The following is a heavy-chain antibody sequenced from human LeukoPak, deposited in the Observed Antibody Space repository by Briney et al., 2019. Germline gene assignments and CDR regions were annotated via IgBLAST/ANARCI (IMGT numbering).Heavy chain of an antibody. CDR2: IIPIFGTA. CDR3: ARARGSYVNPFDY. Sequence: SVKVSCKASGGTFSSYAISWVRQAPGQGLEWMGGIIPIFGTANYAQKFQGRVTITADESTSTAYMELSSLRSEDTAVYYCARARGSYVNPFDYWGQGTLVTVSS. CDR1: GGTFSSYA. V-gene: IGHV1-69*13. J-gene: IGHJ4*02. D-gene: IGHD1-26*01.